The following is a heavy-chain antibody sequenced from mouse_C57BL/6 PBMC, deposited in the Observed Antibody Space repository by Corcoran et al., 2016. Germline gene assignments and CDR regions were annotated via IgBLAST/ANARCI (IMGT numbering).Heavy chain of an antibody. D-gene: IGHD2-3*01. CDR3: ARWDPIYDGYSPYY. CDR2: INPYNGGT. CDR1: GYTFTNYY. Sequence: EVQLQQSGPVLVKPGASVKMSCKASGYTFTNYYMNWVKQSHGKSLEWIGVINPYNGGTSYNQKFKGKATLTVDKSSSTAYMELNSLTSEDSAVYYCARWDPIYDGYSPYYCGQGTTLTVSS. J-gene: IGHJ2*01. V-gene: IGHV1-19*01.